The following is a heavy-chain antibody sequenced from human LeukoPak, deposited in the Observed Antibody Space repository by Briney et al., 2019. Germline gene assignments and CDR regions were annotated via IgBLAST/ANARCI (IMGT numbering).Heavy chain of an antibody. CDR1: GFTVSSNY. CDR3: ARDLYYYGMDV. V-gene: IGHV3-66*01. J-gene: IGHJ6*02. CDR2: IYSGGST. Sequence: PGGSLRLSCAASGFTVSSNYMSWVRQAPGQGLEWVSVIYSGGSTYYADSVKGRFTISRDNSKNTLNLQMNSLRAEDTAVYYCARDLYYYGMDVWGQGTTVTVSS.